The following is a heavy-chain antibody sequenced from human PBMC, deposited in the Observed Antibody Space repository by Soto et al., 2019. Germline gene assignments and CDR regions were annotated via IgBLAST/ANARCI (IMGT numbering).Heavy chain of an antibody. CDR2: INHSGST. CDR1: GGSFSGYY. V-gene: IGHV4-34*01. D-gene: IGHD3-16*02. Sequence: SETLSLTCAVYGGSFSGYYWSWIRQPPGKGLEWIGEINHSGSTNYNPSLKSRVTISVDTSKNQFSLKLSSVTAADTAVYYCARGLRQGYIWGSYRGDAFDIWGQGTMVTVSS. CDR3: ARGLRQGYIWGSYRGDAFDI. J-gene: IGHJ3*02.